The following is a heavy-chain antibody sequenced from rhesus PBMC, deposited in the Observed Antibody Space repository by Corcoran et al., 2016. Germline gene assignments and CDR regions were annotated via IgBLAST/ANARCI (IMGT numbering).Heavy chain of an antibody. CDR2: IYGSSTST. CDR3: ARAGTTFQDYCGLDS. V-gene: IGHV4S10*01. Sequence: QVQLQESGPGVVKPSETLSLTCAVSGGSISDSYRWSWIRQPPGKGLEWIGYIYGSSTSTNYNPSLKSRVTSSQDRSKNKFSVKLSSVTAADTAVDYWARAGTTFQDYCGLDSWGQGVVVTVSS. CDR1: GGSISDSYR. D-gene: IGHD1-26*01. J-gene: IGHJ6*01.